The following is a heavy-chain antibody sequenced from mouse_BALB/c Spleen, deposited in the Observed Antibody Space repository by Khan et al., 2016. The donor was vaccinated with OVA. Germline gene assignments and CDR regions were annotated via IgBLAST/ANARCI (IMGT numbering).Heavy chain of an antibody. J-gene: IGHJ3*01. CDR2: ISYSGST. CDR3: RGGRAY. D-gene: IGHD3-3*01. V-gene: IGHV3-2*02. CDR1: GYSITSDYA. Sequence: EVQLQESGPGLVKPSQSLSLTCTVTGYSITSDYAWNWIRQFPGNKLEWMGYISYSGSTSYTPSLKSRISITRDTSKNQLFLQLNSVTTEDTATYYGRGGRAYWGQGTLVTVSA.